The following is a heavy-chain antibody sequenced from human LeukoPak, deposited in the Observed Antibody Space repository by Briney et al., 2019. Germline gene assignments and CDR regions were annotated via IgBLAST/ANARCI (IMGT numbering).Heavy chain of an antibody. J-gene: IGHJ6*03. D-gene: IGHD3-22*01. CDR1: GYTFTGYY. CDR3: ARGTMIGPPVYYYYMDV. CDR2: INPNSGGT. Sequence: ASVKVSCKASGYTFTGYYMHWVRQAPGQGLEWMGWINPNSGGTNYAQKFQGRVTMTRDMSISTAYMELSRLRSDDTAVYYCARGTMIGPPVYYYYMDVWGKGTTVTVSS. V-gene: IGHV1-2*02.